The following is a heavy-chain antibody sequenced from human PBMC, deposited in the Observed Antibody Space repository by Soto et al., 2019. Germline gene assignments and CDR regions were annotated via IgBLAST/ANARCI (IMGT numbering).Heavy chain of an antibody. V-gene: IGHV4-59*01. CDR3: AREAAMVRGAILFDP. CDR2: IYYSGST. D-gene: IGHD3-10*01. J-gene: IGHJ5*02. CDR1: GGSISSYY. Sequence: SETLSLTCTVSGGSISSYYWSWIRQPPGKGLEWIGYIYYSGSTNYNPSLKSRVTISVDTSKNQFSLKLSSVTAADTAVYYCAREAAMVRGAILFDPWCQGTLVTVSS.